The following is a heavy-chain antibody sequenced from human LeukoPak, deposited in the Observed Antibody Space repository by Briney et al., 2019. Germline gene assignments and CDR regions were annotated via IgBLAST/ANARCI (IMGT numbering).Heavy chain of an antibody. V-gene: IGHV4-4*09. CDR3: VGIATAGTVDF. CDR1: GASVRAYH. Sequence: SETLSLTCSVCGASVRAYHWTWIRQLPGKGLEWIGYIDTSGTTNYIPSLKSRAFISVDTSKNQFSLKLTSVTAADTAVYYCVGIATAGTVDFWGQGALVTVSS. D-gene: IGHD6-13*01. J-gene: IGHJ4*02. CDR2: IDTSGTT.